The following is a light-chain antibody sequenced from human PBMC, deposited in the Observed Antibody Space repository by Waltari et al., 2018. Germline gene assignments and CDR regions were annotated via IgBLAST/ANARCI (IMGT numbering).Light chain of an antibody. J-gene: IGLJ2*01. CDR2: EVS. CDR1: SSVVGGYDY. Sequence: QSALTQPASVSGSPGQSLTISCTGTSSVVGGYDYVSWYQQHPGKAPKLMIYEVSNRPPGVSNRFAASKSGNTASLTISGLQAEDEADYYCTSYTSSGTLVVFGGGTKLTVL. V-gene: IGLV2-14*01. CDR3: TSYTSSGTLVV.